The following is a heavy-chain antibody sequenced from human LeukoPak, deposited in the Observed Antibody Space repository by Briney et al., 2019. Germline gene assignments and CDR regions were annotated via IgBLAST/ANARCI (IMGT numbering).Heavy chain of an antibody. V-gene: IGHV3-23*01. CDR1: GFTFSTNA. D-gene: IGHD3-22*01. CDR3: AKANYYGSSGYYENLDY. J-gene: IGHJ4*02. Sequence: GESLKISCAASGFTFSTNAMNWVRQAPGKGLEWVSAISGSGDSTYHADSVKGRFTISRDNSKNTLYLQMNSLRAEDTAAYYCAKANYYGSSGYYENLDYWGQGTLVTVSS. CDR2: ISGSGDST.